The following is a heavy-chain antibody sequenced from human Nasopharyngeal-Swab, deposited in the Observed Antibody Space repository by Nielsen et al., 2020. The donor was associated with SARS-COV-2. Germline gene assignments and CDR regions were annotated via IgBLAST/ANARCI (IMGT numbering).Heavy chain of an antibody. V-gene: IGHV4-38-2*02. CDR2: IYHSGST. J-gene: IGHJ4*02. CDR3: AREGLAAASDY. Sequence: GSLRLSCTVSGYSISSGYYWGWIRQPPGKGLEWIGSIYHSGSTHYNPSLKSRVTISVDTSKNQFSLKLSSVTAADTAVYYCAREGLAAASDYWGQGTLVTVSS. CDR1: GYSISSGYY. D-gene: IGHD6-13*01.